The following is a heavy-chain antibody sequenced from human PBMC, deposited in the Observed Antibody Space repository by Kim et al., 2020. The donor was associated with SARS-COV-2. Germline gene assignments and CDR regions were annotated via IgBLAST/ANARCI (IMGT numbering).Heavy chain of an antibody. CDR1: GGSISSGGYY. J-gene: IGHJ4*02. CDR2: IYYSGST. CDR3: ARGGGYYYGSGSLD. V-gene: IGHV4-31*03. Sequence: SETLSLTCTVSGGSISSGGYYWSWIRQHPGKGLEWIGYIYYSGSTYYNPSLKSRVTISVDTSKNQFSLKLSSVTAADTAVYYCARGGGYYYGSGSLDWGQGTLVTVSS. D-gene: IGHD3-10*01.